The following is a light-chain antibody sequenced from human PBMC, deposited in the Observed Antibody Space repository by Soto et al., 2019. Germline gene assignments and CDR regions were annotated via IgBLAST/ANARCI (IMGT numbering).Light chain of an antibody. CDR1: QIISTY. CDR3: QQTYSAPPT. J-gene: IGKJ1*01. Sequence: IPMTQSPSSLSASVGDRVTITCRASQIISTYLNWYQQRAGLAPRLLIYAACSLQSGVPPRFSGSGSGTDFTLTISSLQPEDFATYFCQQTYSAPPTFGQGTKVDIK. V-gene: IGKV1-39*01. CDR2: AAC.